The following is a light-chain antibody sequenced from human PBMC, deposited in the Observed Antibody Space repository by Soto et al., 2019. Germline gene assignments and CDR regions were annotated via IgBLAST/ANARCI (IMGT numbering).Light chain of an antibody. J-gene: IGKJ1*01. CDR3: MQGTHWPPT. V-gene: IGKV2-30*01. Sequence: DVVMTQSPLSLPVTLGQPASISCRSSQSLVYSDGNTYLNWFQQRPGQSPRRLIYKVSNRDSGVPDRFSGSGSGTDLTLKISRVEAEDVGVDYCMQGTHWPPTFGQGTKVEIK. CDR1: QSLVYSDGNTY. CDR2: KVS.